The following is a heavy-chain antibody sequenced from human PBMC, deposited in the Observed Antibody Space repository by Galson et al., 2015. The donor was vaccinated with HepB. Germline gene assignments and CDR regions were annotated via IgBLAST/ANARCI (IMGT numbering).Heavy chain of an antibody. Sequence: SVKVSCKASGGTFSSYAISWVRQAPGQGLEWMGGIIPIFGTANYAQKFQGRVTITADESTSTAYMELSSLRSEDTAVYYCARVGTRYSTPFDYWGQGTLVTVSS. J-gene: IGHJ4*02. D-gene: IGHD6-13*01. CDR1: GGTFSSYA. CDR3: ARVGTRYSTPFDY. V-gene: IGHV1-69*13. CDR2: IIPIFGTA.